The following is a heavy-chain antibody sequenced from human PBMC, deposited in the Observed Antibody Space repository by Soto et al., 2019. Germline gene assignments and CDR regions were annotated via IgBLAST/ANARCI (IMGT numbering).Heavy chain of an antibody. CDR2: ISGSGGST. J-gene: IGHJ4*02. V-gene: IGHV3-23*01. CDR1: GFTFSSYA. Sequence: GGSLRLSCAASGFTFSSYAMSWVRQAPGKGLEWVSAISGSGGSTYYADSVKGRFTISRDNSKNTLYLQMNSLRAEDTAVYYWARENYDYIWGSYPGPFDYWGQGTLVTVSS. CDR3: ARENYDYIWGSYPGPFDY. D-gene: IGHD3-16*02.